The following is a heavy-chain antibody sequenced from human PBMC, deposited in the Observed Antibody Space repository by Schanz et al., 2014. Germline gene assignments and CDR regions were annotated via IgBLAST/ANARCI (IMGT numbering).Heavy chain of an antibody. CDR1: GFTFSSHW. D-gene: IGHD3-10*01. CDR2: ISWNSGTI. Sequence: EVQLVQSGGGLVQPGGSLRLSCAASGFTFSSHWMHWVRQAPGKGLEWVSVISWNSGTIGYADSVKGRFTISRDNAKNSLYLQMNSLRAEDTAVYHCVSSGSYSSYALWGQGTLVTVSS. J-gene: IGHJ4*02. V-gene: IGHV3-74*01. CDR3: VSSGSYSSYAL.